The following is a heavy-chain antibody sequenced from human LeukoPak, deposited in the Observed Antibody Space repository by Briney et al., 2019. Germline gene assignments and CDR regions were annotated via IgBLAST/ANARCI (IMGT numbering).Heavy chain of an antibody. Sequence: PSETLSLTCAVYGGSFSGYYWSWIRQPPGKGLEWIGEINHSGSTNYNPSLKGRVTISVDTSKNQFSLKLSSVTAADTAVYYCARGPYFWSGYYDYWGQGTLVTVSS. V-gene: IGHV4-34*01. CDR2: INHSGST. J-gene: IGHJ4*02. D-gene: IGHD3-3*01. CDR3: ARGPYFWSGYYDY. CDR1: GGSFSGYY.